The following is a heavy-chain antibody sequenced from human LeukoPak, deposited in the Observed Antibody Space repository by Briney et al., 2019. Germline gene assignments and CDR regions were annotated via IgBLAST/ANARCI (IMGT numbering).Heavy chain of an antibody. D-gene: IGHD1-26*01. CDR2: ISWNSGSI. CDR1: GFTFDDYA. Sequence: GGSLRLSCAASGFTFDDYAMHWVRQAPGKGLEWVSGISWNSGSIGYAGSLRGRFTISRDNAKNSLYLQMNSLRAEDTAFYYCAKDMAASRSYYLDYWGQGTLVTVSS. V-gene: IGHV3-9*01. CDR3: AKDMAASRSYYLDY. J-gene: IGHJ4*02.